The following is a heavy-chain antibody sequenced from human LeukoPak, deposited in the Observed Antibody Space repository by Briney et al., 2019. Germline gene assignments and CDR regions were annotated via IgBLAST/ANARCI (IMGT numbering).Heavy chain of an antibody. V-gene: IGHV3-66*02. CDR3: ARSWDERLNFDY. Sequence: GGSLRLSCAASGFTISRNYMNWVRQAPGKGLEWVSVIYSGGSTYYADSVKGRFTISRDNSKNTLYLQMDSLGPEDTAVYYCARSWDERLNFDYRGQGTLVTVSS. CDR2: IYSGGST. CDR1: GFTISRNY. J-gene: IGHJ4*02. D-gene: IGHD1-26*01.